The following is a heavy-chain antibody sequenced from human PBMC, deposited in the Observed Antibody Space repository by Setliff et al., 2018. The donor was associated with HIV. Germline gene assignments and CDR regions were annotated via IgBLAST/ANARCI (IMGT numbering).Heavy chain of an antibody. V-gene: IGHV3-23*01. CDR1: GFTFDNVD. CDR2: ISDGGGST. CDR3: VRLPFPPYCGGDCYSIDY. Sequence: GGSLRLSCAASGFTFDNVDMSWVRQSPGKGPEWVSAISDGGGSTYYADSLKGRLTISRDNAKNTLYLQMNSLRAEDTAVYYCVRLPFPPYCGGDCYSIDYWGQGTLVTVSS. J-gene: IGHJ4*02. D-gene: IGHD2-21*02.